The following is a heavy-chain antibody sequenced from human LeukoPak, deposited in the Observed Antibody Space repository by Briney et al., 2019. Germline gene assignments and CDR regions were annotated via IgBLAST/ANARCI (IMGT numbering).Heavy chain of an antibody. D-gene: IGHD3-22*01. Sequence: GGSLRLSCAASGFTFSTYWMHWVRQAPGKGLVWVSRINSDGSSTRYADSVEGRFTISRDNAENTLYLQMNSLRAEDTAVYYCVREGSYYYYDSTGYYSGLFDYWGQGTLVTVSS. CDR3: VREGSYYYYDSTGYYSGLFDY. CDR1: GFTFSTYW. CDR2: INSDGSST. V-gene: IGHV3-74*01. J-gene: IGHJ4*02.